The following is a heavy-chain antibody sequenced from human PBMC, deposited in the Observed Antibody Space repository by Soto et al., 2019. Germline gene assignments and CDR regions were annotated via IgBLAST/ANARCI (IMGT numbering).Heavy chain of an antibody. CDR2: ISYDGSNK. Sequence: PVGSLRLCCAASGCTCSSYAMHWVRQAPGKGLEWVAVISYDGSNKYYADSVKGRFTISRDNSKNTLYLQMNSLRAEDTAVYYCASSYSYGSSDAFDIWGQGTMVTVSS. D-gene: IGHD5-18*01. CDR3: ASSYSYGSSDAFDI. V-gene: IGHV3-30-3*01. J-gene: IGHJ3*02. CDR1: GCTCSSYA.